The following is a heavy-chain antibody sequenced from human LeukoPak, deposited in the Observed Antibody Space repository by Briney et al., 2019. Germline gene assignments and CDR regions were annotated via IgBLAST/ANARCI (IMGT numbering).Heavy chain of an antibody. CDR1: GYTFTGYY. CDR2: INPNSGGT. V-gene: IGHV1-2*02. D-gene: IGHD3-10*01. CDR3: ARRAMVREESLDY. Sequence: ASVTVSCKASGYTFTGYYMHWVRQAPGQGLEWMGWINPNSGGTNYAQKFQGRVTMTRDTSISTAYMELSRLRSDDTAVYYCARRAMVREESLDYWGQGTLVTVSS. J-gene: IGHJ4*02.